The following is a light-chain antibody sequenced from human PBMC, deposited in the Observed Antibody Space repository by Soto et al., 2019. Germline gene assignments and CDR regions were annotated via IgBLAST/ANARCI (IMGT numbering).Light chain of an antibody. J-gene: IGKJ1*01. V-gene: IGKV3-20*01. Sequence: EIVLTQSPGTLSLSPGEGATLSCRASQSVSSSYLAWYQQKPGQAPRLLIYGASSRATGIPDRFSGGGSGTDFTITISRLEPEDFAVYYCQQYDNSPWTFGQGTKVEIK. CDR2: GAS. CDR1: QSVSSSY. CDR3: QQYDNSPWT.